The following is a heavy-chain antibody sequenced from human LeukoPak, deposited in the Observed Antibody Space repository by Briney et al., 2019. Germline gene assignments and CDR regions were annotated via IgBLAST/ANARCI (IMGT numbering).Heavy chain of an antibody. Sequence: GSLRLSCAASGFTFSTSWMSWVRHTPGNGLEWVANINQDGSDKYYVDSVKGRFTISRDNAKNSLYLQMNSLRAEDTAVYYCARRLVGTPDYFDYWGQGTLVTVSS. J-gene: IGHJ4*02. CDR2: INQDGSDK. D-gene: IGHD4-23*01. CDR3: ARRLVGTPDYFDY. V-gene: IGHV3-7*01. CDR1: GFTFSTSW.